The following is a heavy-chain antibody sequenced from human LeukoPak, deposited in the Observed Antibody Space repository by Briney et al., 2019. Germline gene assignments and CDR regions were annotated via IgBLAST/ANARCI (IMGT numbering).Heavy chain of an antibody. J-gene: IGHJ6*02. Sequence: SETLSLTCAVSGGSISSGGYSWSWIRQPPGKGLEWIGYIYHSGSTYYDPSLKSRVTISVDRSKNQFSLKLSSVTAADTAVYYCARDSSSGSDVWGQGTTVTVSS. CDR1: GGSISSGGYS. CDR3: ARDSSSGSDV. D-gene: IGHD3-10*01. CDR2: IYHSGST. V-gene: IGHV4-30-2*01.